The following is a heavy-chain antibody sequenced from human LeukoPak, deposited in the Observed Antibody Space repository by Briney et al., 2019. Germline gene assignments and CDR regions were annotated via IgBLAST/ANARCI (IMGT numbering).Heavy chain of an antibody. V-gene: IGHV4-4*07. J-gene: IGHJ3*02. Sequence: PSETLSLTGTVSGGSISSYYWSWIRQPAGKGLEWIGRIYTSGSTNYNPSLKSRVTMSVATSKNQFSLKLSSVTAADPAVYYCARDYYDSSGYYYLDSFDIWGQGTMVTVSS. CDR2: IYTSGST. CDR1: GGSISSYY. CDR3: ARDYYDSSGYYYLDSFDI. D-gene: IGHD3-22*01.